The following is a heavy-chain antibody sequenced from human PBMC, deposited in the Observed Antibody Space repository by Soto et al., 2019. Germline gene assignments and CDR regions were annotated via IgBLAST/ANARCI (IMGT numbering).Heavy chain of an antibody. CDR3: GRQGARAGYSSSWFDYYYYGMDV. CDR1: GGSFSGYY. D-gene: IGHD6-13*01. CDR2: INHSGST. Sequence: SETLSLTCAVYGGSFSGYYWSWIRQPPGKGLEWIGEINHSGSTNYNPSLKSRVTISVDTSKNQFSLKLSSVTAADTAVYYCGRQGARAGYSSSWFDYYYYGMDVWGQGTTVTVSS. J-gene: IGHJ6*02. V-gene: IGHV4-34*01.